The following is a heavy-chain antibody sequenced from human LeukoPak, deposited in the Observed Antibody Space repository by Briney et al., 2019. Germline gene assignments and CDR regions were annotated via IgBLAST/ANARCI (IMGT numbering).Heavy chain of an antibody. CDR3: ARVARAEDYFDY. CDR1: GFTFSSYW. V-gene: IGHV3-74*01. Sequence: PGGSLRLSCAASGFTFSSYWMHWVRQAPGKGLVWVSRINSDGSSTSYADSVKGRFIISRDNAKNTLYLQMNSLRAEDTAVYYCARVARAEDYFDYWGQGTLVTVSS. CDR2: INSDGSST. J-gene: IGHJ4*02.